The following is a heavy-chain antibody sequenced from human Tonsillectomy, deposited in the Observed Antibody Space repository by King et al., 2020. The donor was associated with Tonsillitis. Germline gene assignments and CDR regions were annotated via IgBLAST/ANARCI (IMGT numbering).Heavy chain of an antibody. V-gene: IGHV1-69*14. CDR2: IIPIFDTA. CDR1: GSSFTDYA. CDR3: AREMTTFIDY. J-gene: IGHJ4*02. D-gene: IGHD5-24*01. Sequence: QLVQSGAEVKKPGSSVKVSCKASGSSFTDYAINWVRQAPGQGLEWMGGIIPIFDTANYAQKFQGKLTIIADKSTSTAYMELSSLRSEDTAVYYCAREMTTFIDYWGQGTLVTVSS.